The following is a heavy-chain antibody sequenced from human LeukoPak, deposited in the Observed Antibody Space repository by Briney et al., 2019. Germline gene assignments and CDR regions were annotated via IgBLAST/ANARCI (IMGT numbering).Heavy chain of an antibody. CDR3: ARYASGSYKNYYSYYMDV. Sequence: KTSETLSLTCTVSGGSISSYYWSWIRQPPGKGLEWIGYIYYSGSTNYNPSLKSRVTISVDTSKNQFSLKLSSVTAADTAVYYCARYASGSYKNYYSYYMDVWGKGTMVTISS. CDR1: GGSISSYY. D-gene: IGHD3-10*01. J-gene: IGHJ6*03. V-gene: IGHV4-59*12. CDR2: IYYSGST.